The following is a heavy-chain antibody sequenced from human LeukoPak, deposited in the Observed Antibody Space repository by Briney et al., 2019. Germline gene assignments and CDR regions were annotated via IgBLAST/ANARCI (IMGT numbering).Heavy chain of an antibody. CDR3: ARGISRAKTDY. Sequence: KPSETLSLTCTVSGGSITSYYWSWIRQPPGKGLEWIGYISDSGSTNYNPSLKSRVTIPLDTSKNQFSLKLSSVTAADTAVYFCARGISRAKTDYWGQGTLVTVSS. CDR2: ISDSGST. J-gene: IGHJ4*02. CDR1: GGSITSYY. V-gene: IGHV4-59*01.